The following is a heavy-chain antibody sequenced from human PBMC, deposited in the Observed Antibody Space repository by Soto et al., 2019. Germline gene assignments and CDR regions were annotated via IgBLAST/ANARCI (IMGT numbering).Heavy chain of an antibody. D-gene: IGHD3-22*01. CDR3: ARLGPTRQVYDSSGY. J-gene: IGHJ4*02. CDR1: GYSFTSYW. V-gene: IGHV5-10-1*01. CDR2: IDPSDSYT. Sequence: PGESLKISCKGSGYSFTSYWISWVLQMPGKGLEWMGRIDPSDSYTNYSPSFQGHVTISADKSISTAYLQWSSLKASDTAMYYCARLGPTRQVYDSSGYWGQGTLVTVSS.